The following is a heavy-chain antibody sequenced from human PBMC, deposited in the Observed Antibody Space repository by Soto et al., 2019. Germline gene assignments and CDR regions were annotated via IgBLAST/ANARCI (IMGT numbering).Heavy chain of an antibody. CDR1: GFTFSSYA. D-gene: IGHD6-13*01. V-gene: IGHV3-23*01. J-gene: IGHJ4*02. Sequence: GGSLRLSSAASGFTFSSYAMSWVRQAPGKGLEWVSAISGSGGSTYYADSVKGRFTISRDNSKNTLYLQMNSLRAEDTAVYYCAKFGSSWRHFDYWGQGTLVTVS. CDR3: AKFGSSWRHFDY. CDR2: ISGSGGST.